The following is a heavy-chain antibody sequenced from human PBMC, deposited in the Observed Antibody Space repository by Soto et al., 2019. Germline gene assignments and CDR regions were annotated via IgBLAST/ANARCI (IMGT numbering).Heavy chain of an antibody. Sequence: GGSLRLSCAASGFTFSSYSMNWVRQAPGKGLEWVSSISSSSSYIYYADSVKGRFTISRDNAKNSLYLQMNSLRAEDTAVYYCARDEAYYYDSSGYGEYWFDPWGQGXLVTVYS. D-gene: IGHD3-22*01. J-gene: IGHJ5*02. CDR3: ARDEAYYYDSSGYGEYWFDP. CDR1: GFTFSSYS. V-gene: IGHV3-21*01. CDR2: ISSSSSYI.